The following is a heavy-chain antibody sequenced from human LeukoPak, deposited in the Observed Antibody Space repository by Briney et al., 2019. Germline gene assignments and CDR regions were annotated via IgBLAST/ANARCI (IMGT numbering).Heavy chain of an antibody. Sequence: PGGSLRLSCAASGFTFSSYGMHWVRQAPGKGLEWVAVIWYDGSNKYYADSVKGRFTISRDNSKNTLYLQMNSLRAEGTAVYYCARTQAEDSIGFDYWGQGTLVTVSS. CDR3: ARTQAEDSIGFDY. J-gene: IGHJ4*02. D-gene: IGHD2-15*01. CDR1: GFTFSSYG. CDR2: IWYDGSNK. V-gene: IGHV3-33*01.